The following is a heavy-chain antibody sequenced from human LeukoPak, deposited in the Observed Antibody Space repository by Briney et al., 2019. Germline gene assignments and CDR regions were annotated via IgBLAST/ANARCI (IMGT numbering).Heavy chain of an antibody. J-gene: IGHJ6*02. V-gene: IGHV4-34*01. D-gene: IGHD3-10*01. CDR1: GDSFSGYY. Sequence: SETLSRTCAVYGDSFSGYYWSWIRQPPGKGLEWIGEVNDRGNTNYNPSLKSRVTISVATSKNQFSLKLSSVTAADTAVYYCARVGITMVRGVIINYYYYGMDVWGQGTTVTVSS. CDR2: VNDRGNT. CDR3: ARVGITMVRGVIINYYYYGMDV.